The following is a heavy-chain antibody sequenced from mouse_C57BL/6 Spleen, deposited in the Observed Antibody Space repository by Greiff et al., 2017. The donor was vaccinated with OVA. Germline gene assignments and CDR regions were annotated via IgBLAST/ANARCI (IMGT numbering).Heavy chain of an antibody. CDR3: AGGLRPHFAY. J-gene: IGHJ3*01. Sequence: VQVVESGPGLVAPSQCLSITCNVSGFSFTSYGVSWVRQPPGTGLEWLGVIWGAGSTNYHSALISRLSISKDNAKIQVYVKLNILQTDDTATYYCAGGLRPHFAYWGQGTLVTVSA. CDR1: GFSFTSYG. V-gene: IGHV2-3*01. D-gene: IGHD2-4*01. CDR2: IWGAGST.